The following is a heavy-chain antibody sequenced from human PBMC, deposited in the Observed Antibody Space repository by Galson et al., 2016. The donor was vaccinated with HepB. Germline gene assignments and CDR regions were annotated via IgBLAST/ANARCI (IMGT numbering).Heavy chain of an antibody. Sequence: SVKVSCKASGYTFFSSGMSWVRQAPGQGLEWMGWISAYNGNTDYAQKFQGRVTMTTDTSTSTAYMELRSLRSDDTAVYYCATGVLVSQGFDYWGQGTQVTVSS. CDR3: ATGVLVSQGFDY. D-gene: IGHD3-3*02. V-gene: IGHV1-18*01. CDR2: ISAYNGNT. J-gene: IGHJ4*02. CDR1: GYTFFSSG.